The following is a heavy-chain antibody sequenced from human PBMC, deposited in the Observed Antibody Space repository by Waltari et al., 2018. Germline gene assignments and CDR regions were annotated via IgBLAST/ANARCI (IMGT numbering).Heavy chain of an antibody. Sequence: QLQLQESGPGLVKPSETLSLTCTVSGGSISSSSYYWGWIRQPPGKVLEWIGSIYYSGSTYDNPTLKSRVTISVDMSKNQFSLKLSSVTAADTAVYYCARQPSSYCSSTSCYEFDYWGQGTLVTVSS. D-gene: IGHD2-2*01. CDR1: GGSISSSSYY. J-gene: IGHJ4*02. V-gene: IGHV4-39*01. CDR2: IYYSGST. CDR3: ARQPSSYCSSTSCYEFDY.